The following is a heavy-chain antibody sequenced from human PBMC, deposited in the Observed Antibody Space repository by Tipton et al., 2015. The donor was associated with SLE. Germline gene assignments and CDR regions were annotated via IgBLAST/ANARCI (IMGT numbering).Heavy chain of an antibody. CDR3: ARAVEVGGGWELHDY. J-gene: IGHJ4*02. Sequence: TLSLTCTVSGGSISSSSYYWGWIRQPPGKGLEWIGSIYDSGSTYYNRSLKSRVTISVDTSKNQFSLKVNSVTAADTAVYYCARAVEVGGGWELHDYWGQGTLVTVSS. V-gene: IGHV4-39*07. CDR1: GGSISSSSYY. CDR2: IYDSGST. D-gene: IGHD1-26*01.